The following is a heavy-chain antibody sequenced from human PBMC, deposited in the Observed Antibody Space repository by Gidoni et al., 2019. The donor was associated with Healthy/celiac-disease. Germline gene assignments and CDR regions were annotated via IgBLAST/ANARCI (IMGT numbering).Heavy chain of an antibody. CDR2: INHSGSN. V-gene: IGHV4-34*01. CDR3: ARGIGMDV. Sequence: QVQLQQWGAGLLKPSETLSLTCAVYGGSFSGYSWSWIRQPPGKGLEWIGEINHSGSNNYNPSLRSRVTISVDTSKNQFSLKLSSVTAADTAVYYCARGIGMDVWGQGTTVTVSS. CDR1: GGSFSGYS. J-gene: IGHJ6*02.